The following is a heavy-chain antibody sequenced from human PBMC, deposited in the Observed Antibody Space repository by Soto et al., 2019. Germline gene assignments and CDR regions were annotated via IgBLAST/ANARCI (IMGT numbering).Heavy chain of an antibody. D-gene: IGHD3-22*01. Sequence: SETLSLTCAVSGGSISSSNWWSWVRQPPGKGLEWIGEIYHSGSTNYNPSLKSRVTISVDKSKNQFSLKLSSVTAADTAVYYWAGVYNYGSTWFDPWGKGTLVTVPS. CDR2: IYHSGST. J-gene: IGHJ5*02. V-gene: IGHV4-4*02. CDR1: GGSISSSNW. CDR3: AGVYNYGSTWFDP.